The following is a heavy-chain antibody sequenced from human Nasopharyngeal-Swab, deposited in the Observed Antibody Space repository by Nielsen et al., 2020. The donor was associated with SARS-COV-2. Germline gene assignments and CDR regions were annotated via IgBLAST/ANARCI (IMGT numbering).Heavy chain of an antibody. J-gene: IGHJ5*02. D-gene: IGHD6-19*01. Sequence: ASVKVSCKASGYTFTSYYIHWVRQAPGQGLEWMGIINPNGGSTSYAQKFQGRVTMTRDTSTSTVYMELSSLRSEDTAVYYCATGQQWLVQWFDPWGQGTLVTVSS. CDR1: GYTFTSYY. CDR2: INPNGGST. V-gene: IGHV1-46*01. CDR3: ATGQQWLVQWFDP.